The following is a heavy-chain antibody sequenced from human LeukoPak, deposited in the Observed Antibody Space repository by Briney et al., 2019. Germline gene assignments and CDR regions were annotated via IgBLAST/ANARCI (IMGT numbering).Heavy chain of an antibody. D-gene: IGHD2-15*01. CDR2: IKQDGSEK. CDR3: ANMRAYCSGGSCSNDY. CDR1: GFTFSSYW. Sequence: PGGSLRLSCAASGFTFSSYWMSWVRQAPGKGLEWVANIKQDGSEKYYVDSVKGRFTISRDNAKNSLYLQRNSMRAEDTAVYYCANMRAYCSGGSCSNDYWGQGTLVTVSS. V-gene: IGHV3-7*03. J-gene: IGHJ4*02.